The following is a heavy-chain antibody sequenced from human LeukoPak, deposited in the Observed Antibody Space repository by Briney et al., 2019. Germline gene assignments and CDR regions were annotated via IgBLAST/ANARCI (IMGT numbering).Heavy chain of an antibody. CDR3: ARQDVGTTHWLDP. CDR2: IYYSGYT. V-gene: IGHV4-59*08. CDR1: GFTFSTYA. J-gene: IGHJ5*02. D-gene: IGHD4-23*01. Sequence: GSLRLSCAASGFTFSTYAMSWVRQAPGKGLEWIGYIYYSGYTNYNPSLKSRVTISVGTSKNQFSLNLTSLTAADTAVYYCARQDVGTTHWLDPWGQGTLVIVSS.